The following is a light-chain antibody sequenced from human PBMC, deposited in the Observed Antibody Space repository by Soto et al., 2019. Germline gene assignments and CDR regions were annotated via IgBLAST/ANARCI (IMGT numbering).Light chain of an antibody. J-gene: IGKJ1*01. CDR3: QQYGSLSWT. V-gene: IGKV3-20*01. Sequence: ESVLKQSPGTLSLSQGERATLSCRASQNFDSNYLALYQQKPGQAPRIIIFGASGRATGIPDRFSGSGSGTDFTLTISRLEPEDFAVYYCQQYGSLSWTFGQGTKVDIK. CDR2: GAS. CDR1: QNFDSNY.